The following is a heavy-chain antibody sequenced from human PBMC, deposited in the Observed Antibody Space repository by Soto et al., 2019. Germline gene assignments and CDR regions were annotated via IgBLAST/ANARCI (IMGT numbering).Heavy chain of an antibody. CDR3: GCCTTVICPEDASYYMDV. D-gene: IGHD2-8*01. CDR1: GLTFSSSG. Sequence: EVQLMESGGGLIQPGGSLRLSCATSGLTFSSSGLSWVRQAPGKGLEWVATIGHSAGSAKYVDSVRGRFTISRDNSKNTLFLQMNSLRAEDTAVYYCGCCTTVICPEDASYYMDVWGKGTAVTVSS. J-gene: IGHJ6*03. CDR2: IGHSAGSA. V-gene: IGHV3-23*01.